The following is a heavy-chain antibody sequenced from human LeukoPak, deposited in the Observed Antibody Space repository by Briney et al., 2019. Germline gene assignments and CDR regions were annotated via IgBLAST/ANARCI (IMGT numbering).Heavy chain of an antibody. CDR3: AKAGVLTLVRGVIVDC. CDR2: ISGSGDGT. D-gene: IGHD3-10*01. CDR1: GFTFSGYA. Sequence: PGGSLRLSCAASGFTFSGYAMSWVRRAPGKGLEWVSAISGSGDGTYYADSVKGRFTISRDNSKNTLFLQMNSLRAEDTAVYYCAKAGVLTLVRGVIVDCWGQGTLVTVSS. V-gene: IGHV3-23*01. J-gene: IGHJ4*02.